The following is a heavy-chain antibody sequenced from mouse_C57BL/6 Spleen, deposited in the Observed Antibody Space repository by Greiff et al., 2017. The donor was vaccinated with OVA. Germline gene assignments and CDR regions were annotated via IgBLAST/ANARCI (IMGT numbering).Heavy chain of an antibody. V-gene: IGHV1-26*01. Sequence: VQLQQSGPELVKPGASVKISCKASGYTFTDYYMNWVKQSHGKSLEWIGDINPNNGGTSYNQKFKGKATLTVDKSSSTAYMELRSLTSEDSAVYYCARKAYYSNYPYAMDYWGQGTSVTVSS. D-gene: IGHD2-5*01. CDR1: GYTFTDYY. CDR3: ARKAYYSNYPYAMDY. J-gene: IGHJ4*01. CDR2: INPNNGGT.